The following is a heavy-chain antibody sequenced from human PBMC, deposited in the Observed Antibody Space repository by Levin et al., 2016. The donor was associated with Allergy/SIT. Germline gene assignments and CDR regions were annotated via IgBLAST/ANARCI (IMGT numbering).Heavy chain of an antibody. Sequence: GGSLRLSCAASGYIFSNYDINWVRQAPGRGLEWVSTISHDGSRKEYADSVRGRFTISRDNSKDTLYLQMNSLRVEDTAVYYCVRGFSGNGHWGQGNPGHRLL. CDR3: VRGFSGNGH. D-gene: IGHD3-3*01. CDR1: GYIFSNYD. CDR2: ISHDGSRK. V-gene: IGHV3-30*03. J-gene: IGHJ4*02.